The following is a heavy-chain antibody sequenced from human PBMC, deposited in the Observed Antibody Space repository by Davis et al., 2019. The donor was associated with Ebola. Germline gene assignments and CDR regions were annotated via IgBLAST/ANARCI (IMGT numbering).Heavy chain of an antibody. D-gene: IGHD1-26*01. CDR1: GYSFTTYW. J-gene: IGHJ3*02. V-gene: IGHV5-51*01. Sequence: GESLKISCQASGYSFTTYWIVWVRQMPGKGLEWMGIIYPGDSDTTYSPSFQGQVTISADRSISTAYLHWSSLKASDTAMYYCARQRGLGLPFGAFDIWGQGTKVTVSS. CDR3: ARQRGLGLPFGAFDI. CDR2: IYPGDSDT.